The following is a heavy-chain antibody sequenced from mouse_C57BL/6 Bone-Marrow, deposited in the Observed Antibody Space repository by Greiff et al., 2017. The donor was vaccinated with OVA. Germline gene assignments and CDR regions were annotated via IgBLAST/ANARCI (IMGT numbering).Heavy chain of an antibody. CDR3: ARREAYYSNFDY. CDR2: IDPNSGGT. Sequence: VKLQQPGAELVKPGASVKLSCKASGYTFTSYWMHWVKQRPGRGLEWIGRIDPNSGGTKYNEKFKSKATLTVDKPSSTAYMQLSSLTSEDSAVYYCARREAYYSNFDYWGQGTTLTVSS. V-gene: IGHV1-72*01. CDR1: GYTFTSYW. D-gene: IGHD2-5*01. J-gene: IGHJ2*01.